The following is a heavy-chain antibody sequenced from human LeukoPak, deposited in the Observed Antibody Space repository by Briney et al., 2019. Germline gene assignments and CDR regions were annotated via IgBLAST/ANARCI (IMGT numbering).Heavy chain of an antibody. D-gene: IGHD3-22*01. V-gene: IGHV3-74*01. Sequence: GGSLRLSCAASGFTFSSYWMHWVRQGPGKGLVWVSRINRDGSSTSYADSVKGRFTISRDNAKNTLYLQMNSLRAEDTAEYYCARGDPYYYDSSGYPPSVVFVYWGQGALAAVSS. CDR3: ARGDPYYYDSSGYPPSVVFVY. J-gene: IGHJ4*02. CDR2: INRDGSST. CDR1: GFTFSSYW.